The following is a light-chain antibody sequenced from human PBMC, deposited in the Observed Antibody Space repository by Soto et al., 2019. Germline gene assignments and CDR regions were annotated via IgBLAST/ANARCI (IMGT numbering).Light chain of an antibody. CDR3: QHYNSYPVT. Sequence: DIQMTQSPSTLSASVGDRVTITCRASQSISSCLAWYQQKPGKAPKLLIYDASTLGSGVPSRFSGSGSGTEFTLTISSLQPDDFATYYCQHYNSYPVTFGQGTKLEIK. CDR1: QSISSC. V-gene: IGKV1-5*01. J-gene: IGKJ2*01. CDR2: DAS.